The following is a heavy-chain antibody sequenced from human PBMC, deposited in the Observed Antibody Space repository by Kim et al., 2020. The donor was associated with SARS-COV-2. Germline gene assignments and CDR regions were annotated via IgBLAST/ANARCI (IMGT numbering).Heavy chain of an antibody. Sequence: SETLSLTCTVSGGSISSSSYCWGWIRQPPGKGLEWIGSIYYSGSTYYNPSLKSRVTISVDTSKIQFSLRLSSVTAADTAVYHCAIGVRGPIDPFDYWGQGTLVTVSS. D-gene: IGHD3-10*01. J-gene: IGHJ4*02. V-gene: IGHV4-39*07. CDR1: GGSISSSSYC. CDR2: IYYSGST. CDR3: AIGVRGPIDPFDY.